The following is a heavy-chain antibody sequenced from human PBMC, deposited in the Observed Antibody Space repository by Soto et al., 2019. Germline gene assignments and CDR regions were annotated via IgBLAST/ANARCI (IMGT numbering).Heavy chain of an antibody. V-gene: IGHV3-23*01. CDR2: ISDDGGST. CDR3: AKFGSGGHTRALDR. CDR1: GFTFSSFG. D-gene: IGHD6-19*01. Sequence: EVQLLDSGGGVVQPGGSLRLSCTASGFTFSSFGMSWVRQAPGKGLECVSAISDDGGSTYHADSVKGRFTNSRDNSKHALYLQMDSLRDEDTALYFWAKFGSGGHTRALDRWCQGTMVTVSS. J-gene: IGHJ3*02.